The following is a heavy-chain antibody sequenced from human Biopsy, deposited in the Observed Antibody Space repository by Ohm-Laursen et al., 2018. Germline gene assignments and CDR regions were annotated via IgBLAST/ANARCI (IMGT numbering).Heavy chain of an antibody. D-gene: IGHD1-26*01. CDR3: ARHAPSYSGSYWRYFDL. V-gene: IGHV4-59*08. CDR2: ISYSGST. Sequence: GTLSLTCTVSGGSISGSSWSWIRQAPGKGLEWIGYISYSGSTNYNPSLKSRVTISVDTSMNHLSLRLTSVTAADTAVYYCARHAPSYSGSYWRYFDLWGRGTLVTVSS. CDR1: GGSISGSS. J-gene: IGHJ2*01.